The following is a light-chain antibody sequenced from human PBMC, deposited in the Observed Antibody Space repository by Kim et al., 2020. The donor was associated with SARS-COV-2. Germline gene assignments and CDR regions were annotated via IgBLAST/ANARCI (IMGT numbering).Light chain of an antibody. J-gene: IGLJ3*02. CDR1: SLRGYY. V-gene: IGLV3-19*01. CDR3: NSRDSSGNHLV. CDR2: GKN. Sequence: SSELTQDPAVSVALGQTVRITCQGDSLRGYYASWYQQKPGQAPVLVIYGKNNRPSGIPDRFSGPSSGNTASLTITGAKAEDEADYYCNSRDSSGNHLVFGGGTQLTVL.